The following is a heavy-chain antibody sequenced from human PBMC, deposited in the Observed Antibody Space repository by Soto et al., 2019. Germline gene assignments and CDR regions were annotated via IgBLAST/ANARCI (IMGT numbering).Heavy chain of an antibody. D-gene: IGHD6-13*01. CDR3: ARDGRSYSSSWLSFDY. CDR1: GYTFTGYY. Sequence: QVQLVQSGAEVKKPGASVKVSCKASGYTFTGYYMHWVRQAPGQGLEWMGWINPNSGGTNYAQKFQGWVTRTRDTSISTVYMEMSRLRSDDTAVYYCARDGRSYSSSWLSFDYWGQGTLVTVSS. J-gene: IGHJ4*02. CDR2: INPNSGGT. V-gene: IGHV1-2*04.